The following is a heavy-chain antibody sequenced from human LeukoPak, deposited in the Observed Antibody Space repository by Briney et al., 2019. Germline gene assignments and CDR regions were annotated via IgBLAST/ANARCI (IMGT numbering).Heavy chain of an antibody. CDR1: GGSISIYY. CDR2: IYYSESY. CDR3: ATTGWLQEIDY. Sequence: SATLSLTCTFSGGSISIYYWSWIRQPPGNGLEWLEYIYYSESYNYNPSLNSRVTISVDMSKNQFSLRLSAVAAADTAVYYCATTGWLQEIDYWGQGTLVTVSS. V-gene: IGHV4-59*01. D-gene: IGHD5-24*01. J-gene: IGHJ4*02.